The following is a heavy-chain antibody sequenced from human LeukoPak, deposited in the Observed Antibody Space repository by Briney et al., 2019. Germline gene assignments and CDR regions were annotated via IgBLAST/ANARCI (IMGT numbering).Heavy chain of an antibody. D-gene: IGHD3-10*01. V-gene: IGHV4-34*01. CDR3: ARRGTYYYGSGPYYYFDY. J-gene: IGHJ4*02. Sequence: PSETLSLTCAVYGGSFSGYYWRWIRQPPGKGLEWIGEINHSGSTNYNPSLKSRVTISVDTSKNQFSLKLSSVTAADTAVYYCARRGTYYYGSGPYYYFDYWGQGTLVTVSS. CDR1: GGSFSGYY. CDR2: INHSGST.